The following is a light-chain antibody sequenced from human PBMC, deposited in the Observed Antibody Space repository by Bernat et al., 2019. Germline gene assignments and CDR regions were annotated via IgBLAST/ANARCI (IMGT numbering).Light chain of an antibody. Sequence: QSALTQPPSASGSPGQSVTISCTGTSNDVGGYNYVSWYQQYPGKAPKLIIYEVYKRPSGVPDRFSGSKAGNTASLTVSGLQAEDEAEYYCGSNAGSHSYVFGTGTTVTVL. CDR3: GSNAGSHSYV. V-gene: IGLV2-8*01. J-gene: IGLJ1*01. CDR1: SNDVGGYNY. CDR2: EVY.